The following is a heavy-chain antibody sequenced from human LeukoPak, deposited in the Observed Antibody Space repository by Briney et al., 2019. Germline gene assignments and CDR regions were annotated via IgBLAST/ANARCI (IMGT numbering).Heavy chain of an antibody. CDR2: IYYGGST. Sequence: SETLSLTCTVSGGSISSYYWSWIRQPPGKGLEWIGYIYYGGSTNYNPSLKSRVTISVDTSKNQFSLKLSSVTAADTAVYYCAKERWLATFTFDYWGQGTLVTVSS. D-gene: IGHD6-19*01. J-gene: IGHJ4*02. CDR1: GGSISSYY. V-gene: IGHV4-59*12. CDR3: AKERWLATFTFDY.